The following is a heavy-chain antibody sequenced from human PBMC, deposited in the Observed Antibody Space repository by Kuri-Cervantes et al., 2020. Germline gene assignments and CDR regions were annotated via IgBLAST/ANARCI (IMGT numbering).Heavy chain of an antibody. CDR2: ISYDGSNK. CDR3: AREDTALYYFDY. J-gene: IGHJ4*02. D-gene: IGHD5-18*01. V-gene: IGHV3-30*03. CDR1: GFTFSSYG. Sequence: GESLKISCAASGFTFSSYGMHWVRQAPGKGLEWVAVISYDGSNKYYADSVKGRFTISRDNSKNTLYLQMNSLRAEDTAVYYCAREDTALYYFDYWGQGTLVTVSS.